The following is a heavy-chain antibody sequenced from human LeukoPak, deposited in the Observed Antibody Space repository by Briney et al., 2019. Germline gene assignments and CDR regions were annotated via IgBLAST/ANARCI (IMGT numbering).Heavy chain of an antibody. D-gene: IGHD2-8*01. J-gene: IGHJ4*02. CDR2: ISTSGTTI. CDR1: GFTFSSYE. Sequence: GGSLRLSCAASGFTFSSYEMNWVRQAPGKGLEWVSYISTSGTTINYSDSVKGRFTISRDNAKKSLYLQMNSLRAEDTAVYYCARNGLAANGYFDYWGQGTLVTVSS. CDR3: ARNGLAANGYFDY. V-gene: IGHV3-48*03.